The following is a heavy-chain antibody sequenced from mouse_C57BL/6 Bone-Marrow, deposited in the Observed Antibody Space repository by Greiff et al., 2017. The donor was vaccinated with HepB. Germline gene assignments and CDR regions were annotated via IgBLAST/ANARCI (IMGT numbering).Heavy chain of an antibody. Sequence: VKLQQSGAELARPGASVKLSCKASGYTFTSYGISWVKQRTGQGLEWIGEIYPRSGNTYYNEKFKGKATLTADKSSSTAYMELRSLTSEDSAVYFCARGGVTTVVAGDFDYWGQGTTLTVSS. J-gene: IGHJ2*01. CDR2: IYPRSGNT. V-gene: IGHV1-81*01. D-gene: IGHD1-1*01. CDR1: GYTFTSYG. CDR3: ARGGVTTVVAGDFDY.